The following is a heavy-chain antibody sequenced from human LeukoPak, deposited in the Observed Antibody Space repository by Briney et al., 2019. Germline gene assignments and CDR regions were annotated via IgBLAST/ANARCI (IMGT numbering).Heavy chain of an antibody. CDR1: GFTFSSYG. J-gene: IGHJ4*02. D-gene: IGHD3-10*01. CDR3: AKDLSITMVPGGY. CDR2: ISGSGGST. Sequence: GGSLRLSCAASGFTFSSYGMSWVRQAPGKGLEWVSAISGSGGSTYYADSVKGRFTISRDNSKNTLYLQMNSLRAEDTAVYYCAKDLSITMVPGGYWGQGTLVTVSS. V-gene: IGHV3-23*01.